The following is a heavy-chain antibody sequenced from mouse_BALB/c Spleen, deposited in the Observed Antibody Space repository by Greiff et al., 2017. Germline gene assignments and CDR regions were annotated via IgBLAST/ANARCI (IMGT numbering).Heavy chain of an antibody. CDR1: GFTFTDYY. Sequence: EVKVVESGGGLVQPGGSLRLSCATSGFTFTDYYMSWVRQPPGKALEWLGFIRNKANGYTTEYSASVKGRFTISSDNSQSILYLQMNTLRAEDSATDYCARSSYGSSSWFAYWGQGTLVTVSA. J-gene: IGHJ3*01. CDR3: ARSSYGSSSWFAY. CDR2: IRNKANGYTT. V-gene: IGHV7-3*02. D-gene: IGHD1-1*01.